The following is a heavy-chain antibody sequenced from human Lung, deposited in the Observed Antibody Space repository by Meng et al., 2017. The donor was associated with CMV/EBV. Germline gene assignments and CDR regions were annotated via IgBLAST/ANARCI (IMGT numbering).Heavy chain of an antibody. CDR1: GFSFSNYD. CDR2: IRYDGDSE. V-gene: IGHV3-30*02. CDR3: AKAGPLYSGTYEHFDF. Sequence: GESLKISCAASGFSFSNYDMHWVRQAPGKGLEWVAFIRYDGDSEYSADSVKGRFTVSRDDSKNTMYLQMSTLRIEDTAVYYCAKAGPLYSGTYEHFDFWGQGTLVTVSS. D-gene: IGHD1-26*01. J-gene: IGHJ4*02.